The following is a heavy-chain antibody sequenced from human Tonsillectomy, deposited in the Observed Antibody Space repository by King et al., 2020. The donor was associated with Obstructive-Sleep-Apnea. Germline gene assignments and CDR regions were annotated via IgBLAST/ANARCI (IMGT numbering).Heavy chain of an antibody. CDR2: IYHSGST. CDR1: GYSISSGYY. CDR3: ARDPSYYDFWSGYYLYFDY. J-gene: IGHJ4*02. V-gene: IGHV4-38-2*02. Sequence: VQLQESGPGLVKPSETLSLTCTVSGYSISSGYYWGWIRQPPGKGLEWIGGIYHSGSTYYNPSLKSRDTISVDTSKNQFSLKLSPVTAADTAVYYCARDPSYYDFWSGYYLYFDYWGQGTLVTVSS. D-gene: IGHD3-3*01.